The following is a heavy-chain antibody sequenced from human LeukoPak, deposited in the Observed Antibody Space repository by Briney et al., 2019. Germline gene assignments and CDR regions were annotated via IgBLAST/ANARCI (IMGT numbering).Heavy chain of an antibody. CDR2: INSDGSST. J-gene: IGHJ4*02. CDR3: ARDWAGLFGELPFDY. Sequence: GGSLRLSCAASGFTFSSYWMHWVRQAPGKGLVWVSRINSDGSSTSYADSVKGRFTISRDNAKNTLYLQMNSLRAEDTAVYYCARDWAGLFGELPFDYWGQGTLVTVSS. V-gene: IGHV3-74*01. CDR1: GFTFSSYW. D-gene: IGHD3-10*02.